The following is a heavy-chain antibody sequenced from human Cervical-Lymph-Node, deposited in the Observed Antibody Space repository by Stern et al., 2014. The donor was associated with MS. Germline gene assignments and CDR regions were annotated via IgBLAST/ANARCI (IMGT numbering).Heavy chain of an antibody. D-gene: IGHD6-13*01. J-gene: IGHJ4*02. V-gene: IGHV7-4-1*02. Sequence: MQLVESGSEMKKPGASVKVSCKASGYTFNRYAMNWVRQAPGQGLEWMGWINTNTGDPTYAQGLKGRFVFSLDTSVSTAYLQISSLKVEDTAVYYCARPITGADHAFDAWGQGTLVTVSS. CDR2: INTNTGDP. CDR1: GYTFNRYA. CDR3: ARPITGADHAFDA.